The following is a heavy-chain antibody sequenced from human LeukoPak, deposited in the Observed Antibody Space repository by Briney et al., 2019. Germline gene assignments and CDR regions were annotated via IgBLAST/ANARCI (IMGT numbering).Heavy chain of an antibody. D-gene: IGHD6-13*01. V-gene: IGHV3-48*01. Sequence: GGTLSLSRAASGLTLSRYSMNGVRPAPGRGVEWVSYISSSSSTIYKAGFVRGRLSIYRESAMNSLPLQINSLRAEDPPVYYFPRDSGYYYWGQGNLVTVSS. CDR1: GLTLSRYS. J-gene: IGHJ4*02. CDR2: ISSSSSTI. CDR3: PRDSGYYY.